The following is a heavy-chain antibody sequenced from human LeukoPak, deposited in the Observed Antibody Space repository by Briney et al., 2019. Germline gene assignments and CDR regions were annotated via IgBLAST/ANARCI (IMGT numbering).Heavy chain of an antibody. CDR2: FDPEDGET. D-gene: IGHD3-22*01. Sequence: ASVKVSCKVSGYTLTQLSMHWVRQAPGKGLEWMGGFDPEDGETIYAQKFQGRVTMTEDTSTDTAYMELSSLRSEDTAVYYCATAPTYYYDSSDSYFTAFWGQGTLVTVSS. J-gene: IGHJ4*02. CDR1: GYTLTQLS. V-gene: IGHV1-24*01. CDR3: ATAPTYYYDSSDSYFTAF.